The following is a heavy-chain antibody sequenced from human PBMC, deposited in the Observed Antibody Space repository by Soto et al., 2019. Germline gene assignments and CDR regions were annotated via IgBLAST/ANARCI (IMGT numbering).Heavy chain of an antibody. V-gene: IGHV1-8*01. CDR1: GYTFTNYN. D-gene: IGHD3-3*01. CDR2: MNPNSGNT. Sequence: QVQLVQSGAEVKKPGASVKVSCKASGYTFTNYNINWVRQAPGHGLEWMGWMNPNSGNTAYAQRFQGRATLTRTTSISPAYLELSSLRSEDTAVYYCARGGGWSGGHCSGGWLDAWGQGTLVTVSS. J-gene: IGHJ5*02. CDR3: ARGGGWSGGHCSGGWLDA.